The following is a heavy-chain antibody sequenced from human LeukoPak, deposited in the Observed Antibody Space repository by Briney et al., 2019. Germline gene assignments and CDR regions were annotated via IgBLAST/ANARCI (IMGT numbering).Heavy chain of an antibody. D-gene: IGHD6-13*01. J-gene: IGHJ4*02. Sequence: SETLSLTCTVSGGSISSSSYYWGWIRQPPGKGLEWIGSIYYSGSTYYNPSLKSRVTISVDTSKNQFSLKLSSVTAADTAVYYCARDVGQLSRGFDYWGQGTLVTVSS. CDR3: ARDVGQLSRGFDY. CDR2: IYYSGST. CDR1: GGSISSSSYY. V-gene: IGHV4-39*07.